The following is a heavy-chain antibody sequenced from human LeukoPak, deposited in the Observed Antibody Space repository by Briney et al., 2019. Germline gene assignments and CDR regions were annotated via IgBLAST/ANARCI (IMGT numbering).Heavy chain of an antibody. CDR3: VGLAAGESGRGP. CDR2: IYYSGST. J-gene: IGHJ5*02. Sequence: SETLSLTCTVSGGSISSYYWSWIRQPPGKGLEWIGYIYYSGSTNYNPSLRSRVTISVDTSKNQFSLKLSSVTAADTAVYYCVGLAAGESGRGPWGQGTLDTVSS. CDR1: GGSISSYY. V-gene: IGHV4-59*08. D-gene: IGHD3-10*01.